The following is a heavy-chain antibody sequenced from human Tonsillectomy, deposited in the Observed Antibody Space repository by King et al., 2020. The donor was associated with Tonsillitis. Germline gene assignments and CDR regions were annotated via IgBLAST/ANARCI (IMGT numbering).Heavy chain of an antibody. Sequence: VQLVESGGGLVQPGGSLRLSCAASGFTFSSYAMSLVRQAPGKGLEWVSSISGSGGSTYYADSVKGRFTISRDNSKNTLYLQMNSLRAADTAVYYCAKVDRYDFWSGYYTDYWGQGTLVTVSS. V-gene: IGHV3-23*04. CDR3: AKVDRYDFWSGYYTDY. D-gene: IGHD3-3*01. J-gene: IGHJ4*02. CDR2: ISGSGGST. CDR1: GFTFSSYA.